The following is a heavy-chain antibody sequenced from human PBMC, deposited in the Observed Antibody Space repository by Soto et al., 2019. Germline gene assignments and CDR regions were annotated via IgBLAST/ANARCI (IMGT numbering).Heavy chain of an antibody. Sequence: QVQLQESGPGLVKPSETLSLTCTVSGASISSYYWNWIRQPPGKGLEWIGYMHKSGSTSYNPSLKSRVTISVDTSRNQLSLKLISVTAADTAVYYCAAPPRYWGQGILVTVSS. V-gene: IGHV4-59*01. CDR3: AAPPRY. CDR2: MHKSGST. J-gene: IGHJ1*01. D-gene: IGHD6-6*01. CDR1: GASISSYY.